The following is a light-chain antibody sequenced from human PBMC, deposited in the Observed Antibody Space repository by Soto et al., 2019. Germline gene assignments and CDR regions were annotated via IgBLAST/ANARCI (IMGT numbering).Light chain of an antibody. CDR2: DAS. CDR3: QQRYNWPPT. CDR1: QSVSSF. Sequence: EIVLTQSPATVSMSPGEEATLSCRASQSVSSFLVWYQQRPGQAPRLLIYDASNRATGIPARFSGSGSGTDFSLTNSSLEPEDFAIYYCQQRYNWPPTFGQGTRV. V-gene: IGKV3-11*01. J-gene: IGKJ1*01.